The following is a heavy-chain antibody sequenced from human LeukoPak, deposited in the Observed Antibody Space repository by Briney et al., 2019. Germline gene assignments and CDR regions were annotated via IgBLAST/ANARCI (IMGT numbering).Heavy chain of an antibody. Sequence: LPGGSLRLSCAASGFTFSSYGMHWVRQAPGKGLEWVAFIRYDGSNKYYADSVKGRFTISRDNSKNTLYLQMNSLRAEDTAVYYCARVLRRVDTALERGFDYWGQGTLVTVSS. D-gene: IGHD5-18*01. CDR1: GFTFSSYG. J-gene: IGHJ4*02. CDR3: ARVLRRVDTALERGFDY. CDR2: IRYDGSNK. V-gene: IGHV3-30*02.